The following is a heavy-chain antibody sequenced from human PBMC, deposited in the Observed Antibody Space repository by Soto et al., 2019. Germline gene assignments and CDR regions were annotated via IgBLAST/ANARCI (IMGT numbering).Heavy chain of an antibody. CDR3: AREEQWLAAFDI. CDR1: GFTVSSNY. V-gene: IGHV3-66*01. J-gene: IGHJ3*02. D-gene: IGHD6-19*01. Sequence: GGSLRLSCAASGFTVSSNYMSWVRQAPGKGLEWVSVIYSGGSTYYADSVKGRFTIPRDNSKSTLYLQMNSLRAEDTAVYYCAREEQWLAAFDIWGQGTMVTVSS. CDR2: IYSGGST.